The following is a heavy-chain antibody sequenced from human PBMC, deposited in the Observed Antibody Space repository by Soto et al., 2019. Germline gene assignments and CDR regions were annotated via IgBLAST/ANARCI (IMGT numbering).Heavy chain of an antibody. D-gene: IGHD3-10*01. CDR2: MNPNSGNT. Sequence: QVQLVQSGAEVKKRGASVKVSCKASGYTFTSYDINWVRQATGQGLEWMGWMNPNSGNTGYAQKFQGRVTMTRNTSISTAYIELRSLRSEDTAVYECARPQDLYGSGSLGYWGQGTLVTVSS. V-gene: IGHV1-8*01. CDR3: ARPQDLYGSGSLGY. J-gene: IGHJ4*02. CDR1: GYTFTSYD.